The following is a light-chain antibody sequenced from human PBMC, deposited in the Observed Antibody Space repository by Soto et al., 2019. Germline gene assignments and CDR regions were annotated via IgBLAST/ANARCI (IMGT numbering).Light chain of an antibody. J-gene: IGLJ1*01. CDR1: SSDIGSYNY. CDR2: EVR. CDR3: ISYRGSDMSYV. Sequence: QSALTQPASVSGSPGQSITISCTGTSSDIGSYNYVAWYQQFPGKTPKLIIYEVRNRPSGVSFRFSGSKSGNTASLTISGLQAEDEVDYYCISYRGSDMSYVFGTGTKLTVL. V-gene: IGLV2-14*01.